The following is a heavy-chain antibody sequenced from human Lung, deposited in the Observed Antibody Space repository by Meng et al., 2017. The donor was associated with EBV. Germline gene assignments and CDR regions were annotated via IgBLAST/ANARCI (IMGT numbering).Heavy chain of an antibody. D-gene: IGHD3-22*01. J-gene: IGHJ4*02. CDR3: ARALFDYYDSSGYYDY. CDR2: IYHSGST. CDR1: GGSISSGGYS. Sequence: PQLQESGSGLVKPSQTLSLTCAVSGGSISSGGYSWSWIRQPPWKGLEWIGYIYHSGSTYYNPSLKSRVTISVDKSKNQFSPKLSSVTAADTAVYYCARALFDYYDSSGYYDYWGQGTLVTVSS. V-gene: IGHV4-30-2*01.